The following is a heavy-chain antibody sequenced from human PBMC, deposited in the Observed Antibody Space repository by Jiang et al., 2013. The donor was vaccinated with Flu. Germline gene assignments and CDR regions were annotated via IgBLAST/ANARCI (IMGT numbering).Heavy chain of an antibody. J-gene: IGHJ5*02. V-gene: IGHV4-39*01. D-gene: IGHD2-2*01. CDR2: IYYSGST. CDR3: ARQSGAGYALPXNWFDP. Sequence: GSGLVKPSETLSLTCTVSGGSISSSSYYWGWIRQPPGKGLEWIGSIYYSGSTYYNPSLKSRVTISVDTSKNQFSLKLSSVTAADTAVYYCARQSGAGYALPXNWFDPWGQGTLVTVSS. CDR1: GGSISSSSYY.